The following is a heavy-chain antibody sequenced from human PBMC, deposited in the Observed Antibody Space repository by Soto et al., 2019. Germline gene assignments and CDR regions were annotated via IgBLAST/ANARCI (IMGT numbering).Heavy chain of an antibody. V-gene: IGHV3-49*03. D-gene: IGHD4-17*01. J-gene: IGHJ6*02. CDR1: GFTFGDYA. CDR3: SRSDYGYYYGMDV. CDR2: IRSKAYGGTT. Sequence: QTGGSLRLSCTASGFTFGDYAMSWFRQAPGKGLEWVGFIRSKAYGGTTEYAASVKGRFTISRGDSKSIAYLEMNSLKTEDTAVYYCSRSDYGYYYGMDVWGQGTTVTVSS.